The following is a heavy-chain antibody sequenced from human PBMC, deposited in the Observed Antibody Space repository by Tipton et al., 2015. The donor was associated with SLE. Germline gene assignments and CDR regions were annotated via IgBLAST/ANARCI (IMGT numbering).Heavy chain of an antibody. Sequence: TLSLTCSVSGGSITSYYWSWIRQPPGKGLEWIGYIYYRGTTNYNPSLKSRVTISLDTSKNQFSLKLSSATAADTAVYYCARDPRLNWDYGTYFDYWGQGTLVTVSS. CDR3: ARDPRLNWDYGTYFDY. V-gene: IGHV4-59*12. J-gene: IGHJ4*02. CDR2: IYYRGTT. CDR1: GGSITSYY. D-gene: IGHD3-16*01.